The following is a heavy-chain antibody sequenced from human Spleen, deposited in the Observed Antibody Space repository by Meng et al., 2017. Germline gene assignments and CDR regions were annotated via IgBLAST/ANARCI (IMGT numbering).Heavy chain of an antibody. CDR3: AREGKYSSGYDY. CDR1: GYNFPDYY. V-gene: IGHV1-2*06. J-gene: IGHJ4*02. CDR2: IDPKTGDT. Sequence: ASVKVSCKPSGYNFPDYYIHWVRRAPGQGLEWMGRIDPKTGDTHYALKFQGRVTMTGDTSISTAYMELSRLTSDDTAVYYCAREGKYSSGYDYWGQGTLVTVSS. D-gene: IGHD6-19*01.